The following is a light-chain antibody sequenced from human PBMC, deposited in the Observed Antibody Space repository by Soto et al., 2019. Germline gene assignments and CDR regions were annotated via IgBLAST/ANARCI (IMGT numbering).Light chain of an antibody. Sequence: DIQVTQSPSTLSASVGDRVTLTCRASQTINNWLAWYQQKPGKPPKLLIYDASTLESGVPSRFSGSGSGTEFTLTISSLQPDDFASYYCQQYKIFLTFGQGTKVDIK. CDR1: QTINNW. CDR3: QQYKIFLT. V-gene: IGKV1-5*01. J-gene: IGKJ1*01. CDR2: DAS.